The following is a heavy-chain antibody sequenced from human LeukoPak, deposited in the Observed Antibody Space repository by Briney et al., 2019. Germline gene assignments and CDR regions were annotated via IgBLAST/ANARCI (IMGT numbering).Heavy chain of an antibody. CDR3: AREGGGSYKYLVY. V-gene: IGHV1-2*02. CDR1: GYTFTGYY. Sequence: ASVKVSCKASGYTFTGYYMHWVRQAPGQGLEWMGWINPNSGGTNYAQKFQGRVTMTRDTSISTAYMELSRLRSDDTAVYYCAREGGGSYKYLVYWGQGTLVTVSS. CDR2: INPNSGGT. J-gene: IGHJ4*02. D-gene: IGHD1-26*01.